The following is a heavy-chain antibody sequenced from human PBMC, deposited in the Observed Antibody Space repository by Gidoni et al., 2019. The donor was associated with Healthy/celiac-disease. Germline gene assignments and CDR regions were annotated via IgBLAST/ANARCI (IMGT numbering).Heavy chain of an antibody. Sequence: EVQLLESGGGLVQPGGSLRLSCAASGFTFSSYAMRWVRQAPGKGLEWVSAISGSGGSTYYADSVKGRFTISRDNSKNTLYLQMNSLRAEDTAVYYCAKKGDRPLVLRNYYGMDVWGQGTTVTVSS. D-gene: IGHD3-16*01. CDR3: AKKGDRPLVLRNYYGMDV. CDR2: ISGSGGST. CDR1: GFTFSSYA. J-gene: IGHJ6*02. V-gene: IGHV3-23*01.